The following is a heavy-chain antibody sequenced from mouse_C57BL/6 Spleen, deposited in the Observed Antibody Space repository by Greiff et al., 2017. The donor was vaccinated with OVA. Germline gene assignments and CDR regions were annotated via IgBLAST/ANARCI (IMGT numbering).Heavy chain of an antibody. CDR3: ARRVYGYSHY. V-gene: IGHV1-50*01. D-gene: IGHD2-2*01. CDR2: IDPSDSYT. CDR1: GYTFTSYW. Sequence: VQLQQPGAELVKPGASVKLSCKASGYTFTSYWMQWVKQRPGQGLEWIGEIDPSDSYTNYNQKFKGKATLTVDTSSSTAYMQLSSLTSEDSAVYYCARRVYGYSHYWGQGTTLTVSS. J-gene: IGHJ2*01.